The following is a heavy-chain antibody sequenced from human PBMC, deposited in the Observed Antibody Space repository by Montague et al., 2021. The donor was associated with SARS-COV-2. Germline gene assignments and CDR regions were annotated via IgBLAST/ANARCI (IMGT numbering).Heavy chain of an antibody. CDR1: GGSISSSSYY. V-gene: IGHV4-39*01. CDR2: IYYSGST. J-gene: IGHJ3*02. CDR3: ARFPTSYYYDSKAAPATPDAFDI. D-gene: IGHD3-22*01. Sequence: SETLSLTCTVSGGSISSSSYYWGWIRQPPGKGLEWIGSIYYSGSTYYNPSLKSRVTISVDTSKNQFSPKLSSVTAADTAVYYCARFPTSYYYDSKAAPATPDAFDIWGKGTMVTVSS.